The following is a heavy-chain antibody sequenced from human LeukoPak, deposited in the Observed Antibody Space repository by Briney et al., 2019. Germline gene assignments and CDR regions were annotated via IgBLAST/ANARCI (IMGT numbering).Heavy chain of an antibody. J-gene: IGHJ4*02. D-gene: IGHD1-26*01. CDR1: GGSVTSGSYY. V-gene: IGHV4-61*01. CDR2: MYSSGST. CDR3: ARVRGRGTYFLDY. Sequence: TSSETLSLTCTVSGGSVTSGSYYWSWIRQPPGKGLEWIGDMYSSGSTNYNPSLQSRVTISVDTSNNQFSLKLSSVTAADTAMYYCARVRGRGTYFLDYWGQGTLVTVSS.